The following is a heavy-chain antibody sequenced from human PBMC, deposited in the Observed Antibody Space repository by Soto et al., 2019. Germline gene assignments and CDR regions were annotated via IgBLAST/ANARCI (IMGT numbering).Heavy chain of an antibody. CDR3: ARDRELRFLGGGFDY. CDR2: IIPIFGTA. D-gene: IGHD3-3*01. V-gene: IGHV1-69*13. J-gene: IGHJ4*02. CDR1: GGTFSSYA. Sequence: SVKVSCKASGGTFSSYAISWVRQAPGQGLEWMGGIIPIFGTANYAQKFQGRVTITADESTSTAYMELSSLRSEDTAVYYCARDRELRFLGGGFDYWGQGTLLTVSS.